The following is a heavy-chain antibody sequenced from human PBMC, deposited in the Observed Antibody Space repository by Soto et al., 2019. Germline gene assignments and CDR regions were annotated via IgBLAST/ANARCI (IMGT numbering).Heavy chain of an antibody. D-gene: IGHD6-19*01. CDR2: ISGSGVST. CDR1: GFTFSSYA. CDR3: AKEWSYSSGWSHVDY. Sequence: GGSLRLSCAASGFTFSSYAMSWVRQAPGKGLEWVSAISGSGVSTYYADSVKGRFTISRDNSKNTLYLQMNSLRAEDTAVYYCAKEWSYSSGWSHVDYCGEGTLVTLSS. J-gene: IGHJ4*02. V-gene: IGHV3-23*01.